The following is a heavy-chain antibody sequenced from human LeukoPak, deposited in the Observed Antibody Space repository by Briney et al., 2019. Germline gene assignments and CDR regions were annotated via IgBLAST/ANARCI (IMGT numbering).Heavy chain of an antibody. CDR1: GFTFSRHW. CDR2: IKQDGSEK. Sequence: GGSLRLSCAASGFTFSRHWMYWVRQAPGKGLEWVANIKQDGSEKYYVDSVKGRFTISRDNAKNSLYLQMNSLRAEDTAVYYCARAESWDPFDYWGQGTLVTVSS. CDR3: ARAESWDPFDY. V-gene: IGHV3-7*03. D-gene: IGHD1-26*01. J-gene: IGHJ4*02.